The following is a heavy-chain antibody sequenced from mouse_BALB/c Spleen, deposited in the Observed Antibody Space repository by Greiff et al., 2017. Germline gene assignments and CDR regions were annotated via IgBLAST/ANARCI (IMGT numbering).Heavy chain of an antibody. CDR3: ARDGYSRAWFAY. CDR2: ISSGSSTI. V-gene: IGHV5-17*02. D-gene: IGHD2-3*01. Sequence: EVHLVESGGGLVQPGGSRKLSCAASGFTFSSFGMHWVRQAPEKGLEWVAYISSGSSTIYYADTVKGRFTISRDNPKNTLFLQMTSLRSEDTAMYYCARDGYSRAWFAYWGQGTLVTVSA. J-gene: IGHJ3*01. CDR1: GFTFSSFG.